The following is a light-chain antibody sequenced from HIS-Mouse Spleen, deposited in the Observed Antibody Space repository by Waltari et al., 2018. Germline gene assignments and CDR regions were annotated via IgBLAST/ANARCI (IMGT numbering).Light chain of an antibody. V-gene: IGKV1-8*01. Sequence: AIRMTQSPSSLSASTGDRVTITCRASQGISSYLAWYQQKPGKAPKLLIYAASTLHSGVPSRFSGSGSGTDFTLTISCLQSEDFATYYCQQYYSYPPWTFGQGTKVEIK. J-gene: IGKJ1*01. CDR2: AAS. CDR3: QQYYSYPPWT. CDR1: QGISSY.